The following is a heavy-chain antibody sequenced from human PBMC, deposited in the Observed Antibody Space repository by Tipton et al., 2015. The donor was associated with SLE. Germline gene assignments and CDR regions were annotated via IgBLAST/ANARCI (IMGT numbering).Heavy chain of an antibody. CDR1: GGSISSYF. Sequence: TLSLTCTVSGGSISSYFWSWIRQPPGLGLEWIGHISYSGSTNYNPSLKRRVTISVDTSKNQFSLMLSSVTAAGTAVYYCAGEPDYWGQGILVAVSS. CDR3: AGEPDY. V-gene: IGHV4-59*01. CDR2: ISYSGST. J-gene: IGHJ4*02.